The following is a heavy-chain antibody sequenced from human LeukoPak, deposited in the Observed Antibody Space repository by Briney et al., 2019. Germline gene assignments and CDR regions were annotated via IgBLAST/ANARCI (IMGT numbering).Heavy chain of an antibody. CDR3: VRDIPGNGWSGMDV. V-gene: IGHV3-74*01. J-gene: IGHJ6*04. Sequence: GGSLRLSCAASGFTFSVCGMHWVRQAPGKGLVWVSHIDGYGTTANYADSVKGRFTSSRDNAKNTVSLEMHSLRAEDTAVYFCVRDIPGNGWSGMDVWGKGTAVSVSS. CDR1: GFTFSVCG. CDR2: IDGYGTTA. D-gene: IGHD2-21*01.